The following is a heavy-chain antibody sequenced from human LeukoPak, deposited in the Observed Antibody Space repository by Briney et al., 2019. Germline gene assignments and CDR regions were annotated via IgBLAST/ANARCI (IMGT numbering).Heavy chain of an antibody. V-gene: IGHV4-59*11. CDR1: GGSISSHY. Sequence: PSETLSLTCTVPGGSISSHYWSWIRQPPGKGLEWIGYMYDSVRTKDNPSLKSRVTLSADTSKNQFSLRLSSVTAADTAVYYCATIKRGNIYGYFDFWGQGILVIVSS. D-gene: IGHD5-18*01. CDR3: ATIKRGNIYGYFDF. J-gene: IGHJ4*02. CDR2: MYDSVRT.